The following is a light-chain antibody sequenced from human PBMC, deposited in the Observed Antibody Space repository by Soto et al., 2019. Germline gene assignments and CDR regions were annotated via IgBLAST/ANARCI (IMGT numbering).Light chain of an antibody. J-gene: IGLJ2*01. CDR1: SSDIGSNP. Sequence: QSVLTQPSSASGTAGKRVAISCSGGSSDIGSNPVNWYLHLPGAAPKLLIYRDNQRPSGVPDRFSGSKSGTSASLTISGLQSEDEADYFCSAWDDNIYGPVFGGGTQLTV. CDR2: RDN. CDR3: SAWDDNIYGPV. V-gene: IGLV1-44*01.